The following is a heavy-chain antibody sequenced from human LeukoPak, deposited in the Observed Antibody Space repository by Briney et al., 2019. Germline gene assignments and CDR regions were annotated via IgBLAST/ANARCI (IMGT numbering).Heavy chain of an antibody. V-gene: IGHV3-30-3*01. J-gene: IGHJ4*02. CDR1: GFTFSSYA. D-gene: IGHD5-24*01. Sequence: GGSLRLSCAASGFTFSSYAMHWVRQAPGKGLEWVAVISYDGSNKYYADSVKGRFTVSRDNSKNTLYLQMNSLRAEDTAVYYCARGLRDGYNYPYYFDYWGQGTLVTVSS. CDR2: ISYDGSNK. CDR3: ARGLRDGYNYPYYFDY.